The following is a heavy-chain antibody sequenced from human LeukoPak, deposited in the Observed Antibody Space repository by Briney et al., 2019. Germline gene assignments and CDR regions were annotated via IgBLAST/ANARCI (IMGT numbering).Heavy chain of an antibody. CDR1: GFTFSSYA. CDR2: ISYDGSNK. D-gene: IGHD4-17*01. J-gene: IGHJ5*02. CDR3: ARDRGRDYDPPGWFDP. V-gene: IGHV3-30-3*01. Sequence: PGRSLRLSCAASGFTFSSYAMHWVRQAPGKGLEWVAVISYDGSNKYYADSVKGRFTISRDNSKNTLYLQMNSLRAEDTAVYYCARDRGRDYDPPGWFDPWGQGTLVTVSS.